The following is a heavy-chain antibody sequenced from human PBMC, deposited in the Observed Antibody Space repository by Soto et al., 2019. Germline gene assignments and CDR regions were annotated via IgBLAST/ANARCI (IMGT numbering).Heavy chain of an antibody. CDR1: GFTFSSYA. J-gene: IGHJ6*02. Sequence: PGGSLRLSCAASGFTFSSYAMSWVRQAPGKGLEWVSAISGSGGSTYYADSVKGRFTISRDNSKNTLYLQMNSLRAEDTAVYYCAKLESIGEAADLYYYYGMDVWGQGTTVTVSS. D-gene: IGHD3-10*01. V-gene: IGHV3-23*01. CDR3: AKLESIGEAADLYYYYGMDV. CDR2: ISGSGGST.